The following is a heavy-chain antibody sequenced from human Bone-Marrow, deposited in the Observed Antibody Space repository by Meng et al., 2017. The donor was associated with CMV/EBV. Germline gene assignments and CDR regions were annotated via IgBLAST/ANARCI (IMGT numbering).Heavy chain of an antibody. CDR1: GFTFDDYA. J-gene: IGHJ4*02. V-gene: IGHV3-9*01. Sequence: SLKISCAASGFTFDDYAMHWVRQAPGKGLEWVSGISWNSGSIGYADSVKGRFTISRDNAKNSLYLQMNSLRAEDTALYYCARENDSGWNYYFDYWGQGTLVTVSS. CDR2: ISWNSGSI. D-gene: IGHD1-1*01. CDR3: ARENDSGWNYYFDY.